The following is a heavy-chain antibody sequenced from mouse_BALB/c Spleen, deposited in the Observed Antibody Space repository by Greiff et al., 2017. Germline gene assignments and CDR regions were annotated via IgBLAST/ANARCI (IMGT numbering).Heavy chain of an antibody. V-gene: IGHV5-6-4*01. Sequence: DVMLVESGGGLVKPGGSLKLSCAASGFTFSSYTMSWVRQTPEKRLEWVATISSGGSYTYYPDSVKGRFTISRDNAKNTLYLQMSSLKSEDTAMYYCSGLLEFAYWGQGTLVTVSA. CDR3: SGLLEFAY. CDR2: ISSGGSYT. D-gene: IGHD2-1*01. CDR1: GFTFSSYT. J-gene: IGHJ3*01.